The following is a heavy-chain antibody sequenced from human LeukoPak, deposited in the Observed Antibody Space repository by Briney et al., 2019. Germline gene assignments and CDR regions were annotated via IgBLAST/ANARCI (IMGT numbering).Heavy chain of an antibody. V-gene: IGHV3-7*01. CDR3: ARAGSGSYVGYYFDY. Sequence: GSLRLSCAVSGFTFSSYWMTWVRQAPGKGLEWVANMNQDGGKKYYVDSVEGRFTISRDNAKNLVFLQMNNLRGEDTAVYHCARAGSGSYVGYYFDYWGQGALVTVSS. D-gene: IGHD6-19*01. CDR1: GFTFSSYW. CDR2: MNQDGGKK. J-gene: IGHJ4*02.